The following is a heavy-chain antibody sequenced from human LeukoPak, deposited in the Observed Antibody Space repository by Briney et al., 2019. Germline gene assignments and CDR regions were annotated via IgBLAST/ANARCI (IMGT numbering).Heavy chain of an antibody. CDR1: GYTFTSYG. J-gene: IGHJ4*02. D-gene: IGHD3-10*01. CDR2: ISAYNGNT. Sequence: ASVKVSCEASGYTFTSYGISWVRQAPGQGLEWMGWISAYNGNTNYAQKLQGRVTMTTDTSTSTAYMELRSLRSDDTAVYYCARLSVTRGGLPKGYFDYWGQGTLVTVSS. V-gene: IGHV1-18*01. CDR3: ARLSVTRGGLPKGYFDY.